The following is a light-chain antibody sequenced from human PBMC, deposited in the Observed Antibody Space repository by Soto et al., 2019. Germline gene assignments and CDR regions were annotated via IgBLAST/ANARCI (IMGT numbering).Light chain of an antibody. CDR1: QSVSSN. Sequence: EIVMTQSPATLSESPGERATLSCRASQSVSSNLAWYQQKPGQAPRLLIYGASIRATGIPPRFSGSGSGTDFILTIGSLQSEDFAVYSCQQYKNWPITFGQGTRLEIK. CDR3: QQYKNWPIT. V-gene: IGKV3-15*01. J-gene: IGKJ5*01. CDR2: GAS.